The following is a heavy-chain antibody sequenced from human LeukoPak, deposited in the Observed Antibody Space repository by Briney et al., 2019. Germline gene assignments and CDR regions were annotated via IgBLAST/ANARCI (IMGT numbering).Heavy chain of an antibody. J-gene: IGHJ5*02. CDR3: ARDSPPFYYYDSSGYYPNWFDP. V-gene: IGHV3-30-3*01. CDR2: ISYDGSNK. D-gene: IGHD3-22*01. Sequence: GRSLRLSCAASGFTFSSYAMHWVRQAPGKGLEWVAVISYDGSNKYYADSVKGRFTISRDNSKNTLYLQMNSLRAEDTAVYYCARDSPPFYYYDSSGYYPNWFDPWGQGTLVTVSS. CDR1: GFTFSSYA.